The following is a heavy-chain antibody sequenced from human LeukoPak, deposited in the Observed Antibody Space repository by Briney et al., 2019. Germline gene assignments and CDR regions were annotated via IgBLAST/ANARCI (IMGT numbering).Heavy chain of an antibody. CDR2: ISAYNGKA. Sequence: ASVKVSCKASGYTFTSYAISWVRQAPGQGLEWVGWISAYNGKAHYVQKPQGRVTMTTATSTSTAYMELRSLISDDTAVYYCARDPNGWLVPYYFDYWGQGTLVTVSS. V-gene: IGHV1-18*01. D-gene: IGHD6-19*01. CDR1: GYTFTSYA. CDR3: ARDPNGWLVPYYFDY. J-gene: IGHJ4*02.